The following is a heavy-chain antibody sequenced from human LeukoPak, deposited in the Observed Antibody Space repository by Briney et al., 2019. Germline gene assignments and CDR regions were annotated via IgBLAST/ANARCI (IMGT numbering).Heavy chain of an antibody. Sequence: TGGSLRLSCAASGFTFSRYWMHWVRQAPGKGLEWVSGISWNSGSIGYADSVKGRFTISRDNAKNSLYLQMNSLSAEDTALYYCAKGGARWFGELHVWGQGTLVTVSS. D-gene: IGHD3-10*01. CDR3: AKGGARWFGELHV. J-gene: IGHJ4*02. CDR1: GFTFSRYW. V-gene: IGHV3-9*01. CDR2: ISWNSGSI.